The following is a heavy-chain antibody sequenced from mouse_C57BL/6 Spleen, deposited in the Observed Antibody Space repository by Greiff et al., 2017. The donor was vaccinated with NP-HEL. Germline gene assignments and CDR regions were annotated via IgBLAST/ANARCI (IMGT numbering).Heavy chain of an antibody. J-gene: IGHJ4*01. Sequence: EVHLVESGGGLVKPGGSLKLSCAASGFTFSDYGMHWVRQAPEKGLEWVAYISSGSSTIYYTDTVKGRFTISRDNAKNTLFLQMTSLRSEDTAMYYCARGGRRYYAMDYWGQGTSVTVSS. D-gene: IGHD2-12*01. CDR1: GFTFSDYG. CDR3: ARGGRRYYAMDY. CDR2: ISSGSSTI. V-gene: IGHV5-17*01.